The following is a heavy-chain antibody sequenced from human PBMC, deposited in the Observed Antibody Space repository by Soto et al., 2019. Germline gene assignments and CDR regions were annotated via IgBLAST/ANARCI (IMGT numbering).Heavy chain of an antibody. CDR3: AKDGDGGGSGY. J-gene: IGHJ4*02. Sequence: GGSLRLSCAASGFTFSSYGMHWVRQAPGKGLEWVAVISYDGSNKYYADSVKGRFTISRDNSKNTLYLQMNSLRAEDTAVYYCAKDGDGGGSGYWGQGTLVTVSS. CDR2: ISYDGSNK. CDR1: GFTFSSYG. V-gene: IGHV3-30*18. D-gene: IGHD7-27*01.